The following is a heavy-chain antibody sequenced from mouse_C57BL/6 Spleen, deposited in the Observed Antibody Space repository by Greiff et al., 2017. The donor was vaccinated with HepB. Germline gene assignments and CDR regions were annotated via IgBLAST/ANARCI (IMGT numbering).Heavy chain of an antibody. D-gene: IGHD1-1*01. CDR1: GYSITSGYY. CDR2: ISYDGSN. Sequence: DVKLQESGPGLVKPSQSLSLTCSVTGYSITSGYYWNWIRQFPGNKLEWMGYISYDGSNNYNPSLKNRISITRDTSKNQFFLKLNSVTTEDTATYYCARDCDYGSSFWYFDVWGTGTTVTVSS. CDR3: ARDCDYGSSFWYFDV. V-gene: IGHV3-6*01. J-gene: IGHJ1*03.